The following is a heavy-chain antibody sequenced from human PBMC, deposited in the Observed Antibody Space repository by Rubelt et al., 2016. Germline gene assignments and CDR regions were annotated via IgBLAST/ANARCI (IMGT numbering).Heavy chain of an antibody. Sequence: EVQLVQSGAEVQKPGESLRISCKGSGYSFTSYWISWVRQMPGQGLEWKGGIDPSGPDTNYSPSFQGPVTIEADKSSSTAYLQWSSLRASDTAMYYCARHAGDGGNSEDWFDPWGQGTLVTVSS. V-gene: IGHV5-10-1*01. CDR3: ARHAGDGGNSEDWFDP. CDR2: IDPSGPDT. J-gene: IGHJ5*02. D-gene: IGHD4-23*01. CDR1: GYSFTSYW.